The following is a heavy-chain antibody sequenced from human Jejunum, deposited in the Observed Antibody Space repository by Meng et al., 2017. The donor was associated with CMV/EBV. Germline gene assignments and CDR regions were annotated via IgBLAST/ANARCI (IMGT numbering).Heavy chain of an antibody. CDR2: ISYDGSNK. CDR3: ARGYNYGPHDY. CDR1: GFAFKNYA. D-gene: IGHD5-18*01. J-gene: IGHJ4*02. Sequence: CSTAGFAFKNYASRGVRKDPGKGLEWVTLISYDGSNKFYADSVKGRFTISRDNSKNTVYVQMNSLRVEDTAMYFCARGYNYGPHDYWGQGTLVTVSS. V-gene: IGHV3-30-3*01.